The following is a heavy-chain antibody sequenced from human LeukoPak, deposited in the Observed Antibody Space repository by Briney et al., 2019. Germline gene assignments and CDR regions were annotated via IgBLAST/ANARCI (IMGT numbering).Heavy chain of an antibody. J-gene: IGHJ6*02. CDR3: AREGITISHYGDGMDV. CDR1: GGSISSYY. D-gene: IGHD3-9*01. CDR2: IYTSGST. Sequence: EASETLSLTCTVSGGSISSYYWSWIRQPAGKGLEWIGRIYTSGSTNYNPSLKSRVTMSVDTSKNQFSLKLSSVTAADTAVYYCAREGITISHYGDGMDVWGQGTTVTVSS. V-gene: IGHV4-4*07.